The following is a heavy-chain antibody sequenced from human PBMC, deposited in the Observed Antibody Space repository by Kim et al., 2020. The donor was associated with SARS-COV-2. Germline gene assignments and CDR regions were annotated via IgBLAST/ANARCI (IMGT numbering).Heavy chain of an antibody. CDR3: ARGTQWEPNFDY. J-gene: IGHJ4*02. Sequence: KVDPMKVRFTIYRENAKNSLNLQMNSQRAEDTAVYYCARGTQWEPNFDYWGQGTLVTVSS. V-gene: IGHV3-7*01. D-gene: IGHD1-26*01.